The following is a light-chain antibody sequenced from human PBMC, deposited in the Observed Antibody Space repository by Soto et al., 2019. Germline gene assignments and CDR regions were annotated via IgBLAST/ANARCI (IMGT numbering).Light chain of an antibody. CDR3: ISYTSSRTHV. CDR2: EVR. J-gene: IGLJ1*01. Sequence: QSVLSQPASVSGSHGQSLTISCTGTSGDVGGYNCVSWYQQHPGKTPQLMIYEVRYRPSGVSNRFSASKSGNTASLTISGLQAEDEADYYCISYTSSRTHVFGTGTKVTV. V-gene: IGLV2-14*03. CDR1: SGDVGGYNC.